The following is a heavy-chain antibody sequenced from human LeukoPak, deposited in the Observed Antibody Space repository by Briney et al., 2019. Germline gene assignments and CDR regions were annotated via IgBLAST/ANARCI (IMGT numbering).Heavy chain of an antibody. CDR1: GGSISSYY. J-gene: IGHJ2*01. Sequence: SETLSLTCTVSGGSISSYYWSWIRQPAGKRLEWIGRICVSGSTDYNPSLKSRVTMSVDTSKNQFSLKLSSVTAADTAVYYCARGGGSSSHGYFDLWGRGTLVTVSS. CDR2: ICVSGST. V-gene: IGHV4-4*07. D-gene: IGHD6-6*01. CDR3: ARGGGSSSHGYFDL.